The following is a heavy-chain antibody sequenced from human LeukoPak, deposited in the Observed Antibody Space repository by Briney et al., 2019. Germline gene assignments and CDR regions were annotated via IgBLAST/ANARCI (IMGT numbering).Heavy chain of an antibody. J-gene: IGHJ3*02. D-gene: IGHD4-17*01. Sequence: PSETLSLTCAVSGYSISSDYYWGWIRQPSGKGLEWIGSIYQSVSTYYNPSLKSRVTISVDTSKNQFSLKLSSVTAADTAVYYCARNKSTVTTSRHDAFDIWGQGTMATVSS. CDR1: GYSISSDYY. V-gene: IGHV4-38-2*01. CDR3: ARNKSTVTTSRHDAFDI. CDR2: IYQSVST.